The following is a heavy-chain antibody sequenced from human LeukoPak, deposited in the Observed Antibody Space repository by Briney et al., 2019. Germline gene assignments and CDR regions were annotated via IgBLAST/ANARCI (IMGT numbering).Heavy chain of an antibody. D-gene: IGHD3-3*01. J-gene: IGHJ4*02. CDR3: ARDLETVDFWSGGGLLDY. Sequence: SGGSLRLSCVASGFSFSSYSIHWVRRVPGKGLEWVAVISYDGSNKYYADSVKGRFTISRDNSKNTLYLQMNSLRVEDTAVYYCARDLETVDFWSGGGLLDYWGQGTLVTVSS. CDR1: GFSFSSYS. V-gene: IGHV3-30-3*01. CDR2: ISYDGSNK.